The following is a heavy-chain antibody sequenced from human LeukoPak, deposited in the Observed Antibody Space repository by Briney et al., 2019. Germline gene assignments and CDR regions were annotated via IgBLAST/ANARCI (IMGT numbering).Heavy chain of an antibody. D-gene: IGHD1-26*01. CDR2: ISAYNGNT. J-gene: IGHJ3*02. CDR3: ARGHRGTVGAKGAFDI. CDR1: GYTFTSYG. V-gene: IGHV1-18*01. Sequence: GASVKVSCKASGYTFTSYGISWVRQAPGQGLEWMGWISAYNGNTNYAQKLQGRVTMTTDTSTSTAYMELSSLRSEDTAVYYCARGHRGTVGAKGAFDIWGQGTMVTVSS.